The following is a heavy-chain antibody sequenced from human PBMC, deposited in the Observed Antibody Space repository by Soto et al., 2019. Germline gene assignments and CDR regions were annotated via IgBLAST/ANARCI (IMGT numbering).Heavy chain of an antibody. Sequence: ASVKVSCKASGGAFSSYAISWGRQAPGQGLEWMGGIIPIFGTANYAQKFQGRVTITADKSTSTAYMELSSLRSEDTAVYYCARDGSGWELLGYFDYWGQGTLVTVSS. D-gene: IGHD1-26*01. CDR1: GGAFSSYA. CDR3: ARDGSGWELLGYFDY. J-gene: IGHJ4*02. CDR2: IIPIFGTA. V-gene: IGHV1-69*06.